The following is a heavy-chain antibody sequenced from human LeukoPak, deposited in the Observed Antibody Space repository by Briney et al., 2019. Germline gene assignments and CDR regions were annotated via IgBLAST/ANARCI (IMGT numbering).Heavy chain of an antibody. CDR2: INPSGGST. J-gene: IGHJ4*02. CDR1: GYTFTSYY. V-gene: IGHV1-46*01. Sequence: ASVKVSCKTSGYTFTSYYIHWVRQAPGQGLEWMGIINPSGGSTSYAQKFQGRVTMTRDTSTSTVYMYLSSLRSEDTAVYYCARDRNPDYYYDSSGYYYWGQGTLVTVSS. D-gene: IGHD3-22*01. CDR3: ARDRNPDYYYDSSGYYY.